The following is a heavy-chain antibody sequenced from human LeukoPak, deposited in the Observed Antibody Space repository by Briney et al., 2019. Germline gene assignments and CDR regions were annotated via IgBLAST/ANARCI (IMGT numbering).Heavy chain of an antibody. D-gene: IGHD1-26*01. CDR2: IEREGNEK. Sequence: GGSLRLSCAPFGLPLSDFWMTWAREATGEGREWVANIEREGNEKYYVDSVKGRFTISRDNAKNSVDLQMDSLRVEDTAVYYCARVGTWELQRVFDFWGQGTLVTVSS. CDR3: ARVGTWELQRVFDF. V-gene: IGHV3-7*01. CDR1: GLPLSDFW. J-gene: IGHJ4*02.